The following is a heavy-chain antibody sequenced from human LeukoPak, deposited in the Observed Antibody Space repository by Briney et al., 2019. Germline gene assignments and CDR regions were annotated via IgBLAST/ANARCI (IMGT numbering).Heavy chain of an antibody. V-gene: IGHV1-2*02. J-gene: IGHJ5*02. D-gene: IGHD2/OR15-2a*01. CDR2: INPNSGGT. CDR3: ARQNPHTNWFDP. Sequence: ASVKVSCKASGYTFTGYYMHWVRQAPGQGLEWMGWINPNSGGTNYAQKFQGRVTMTRDTSISTAYMELSRLRSDDTAVYHCARQNPHTNWFDPWGQGTLVTVSS. CDR1: GYTFTGYY.